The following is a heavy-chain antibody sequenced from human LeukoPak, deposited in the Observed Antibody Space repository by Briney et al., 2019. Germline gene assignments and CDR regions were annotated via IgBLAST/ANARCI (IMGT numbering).Heavy chain of an antibody. V-gene: IGHV3-48*01. D-gene: IGHD1-26*01. CDR2: ISSVRSNL. J-gene: IGHJ4*02. CDR1: GFTFSSSS. Sequence: PGGCLRLSCAASGFTFSSSSMNWVRQAPGKGLEWLSYISSVRSNLYYADSVKGRFTISRDNAKKSLYLQMNSLRAEDTAVYYCARESYSGIYFDYWGQGTLVTVSS. CDR3: ARESYSGIYFDY.